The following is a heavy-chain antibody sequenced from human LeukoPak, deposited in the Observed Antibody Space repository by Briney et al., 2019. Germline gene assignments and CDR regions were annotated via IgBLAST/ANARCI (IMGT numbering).Heavy chain of an antibody. V-gene: IGHV1-69*04. J-gene: IGHJ4*02. CDR2: IIPILGIA. CDR1: GGTFSSYA. Sequence: SVKVSCKASGGTFSSYAISWVRQAPGQGLEWMGRIIPILGIANYAQKFQGRVTITADKSTSTAYMELSSLRSEDTAVYYCAREGTYPGIPYYFDYWGQGTLVTVSS. CDR3: AREGTYPGIPYYFDY. D-gene: IGHD1-26*01.